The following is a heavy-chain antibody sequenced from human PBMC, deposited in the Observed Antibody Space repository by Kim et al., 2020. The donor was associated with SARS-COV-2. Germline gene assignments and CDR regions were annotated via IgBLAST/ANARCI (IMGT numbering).Heavy chain of an antibody. J-gene: IGHJ4*02. V-gene: IGHV3-30*04. Sequence: GGSLRLSCAASGFTFSSYAMHWVRQAPGKGLEWVAVISYDGSNKYYADSVKGRFTISRDNSKNRLYLQMNSLRAEDTAVYYCARAGSYYFDYWGQGTLVTVSS. D-gene: IGHD3-10*01. CDR1: GFTFSSYA. CDR3: ARAGSYYFDY. CDR2: ISYDGSNK.